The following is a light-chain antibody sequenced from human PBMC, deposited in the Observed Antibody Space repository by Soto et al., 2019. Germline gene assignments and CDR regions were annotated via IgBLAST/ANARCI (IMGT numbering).Light chain of an antibody. Sequence: DIQMTQSPSTMSASVGDRVTITCRASQSIDSWLAWYQQKPGKAPKFLMYKASNLESGVPLRFSGSGSETEFTLTISRLQPYDFAIYYCQHYKSYPWTFGQGTKVELK. V-gene: IGKV1-5*03. J-gene: IGKJ1*01. CDR3: QHYKSYPWT. CDR1: QSIDSW. CDR2: KAS.